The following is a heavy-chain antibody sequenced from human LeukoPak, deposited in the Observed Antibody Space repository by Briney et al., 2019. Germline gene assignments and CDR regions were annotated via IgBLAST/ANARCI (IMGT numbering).Heavy chain of an antibody. J-gene: IGHJ6*02. V-gene: IGHV3-30*03. Sequence: GGSLRLSCAASGFTFSSSAMHWVRQAPGKGLEWVAVISYDESNKYYADSVKGRFTISRGNSKNTLYLQMNSLRAEDTAVYYCARGTDTKPFWSGYWVDVWGQGTTVTVSS. D-gene: IGHD3-3*01. CDR3: ARGTDTKPFWSGYWVDV. CDR2: ISYDESNK. CDR1: GFTFSSSA.